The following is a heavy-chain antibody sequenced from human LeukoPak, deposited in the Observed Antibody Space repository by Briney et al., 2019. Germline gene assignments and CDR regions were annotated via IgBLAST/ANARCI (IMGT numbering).Heavy chain of an antibody. J-gene: IGHJ6*03. CDR2: IHYSGST. Sequence: SETLSLTCTVSGGSISGYYWSWVRQPPGKGLQWIGYIHYSGSTHYNPSLKSRVTISVDTSTNQVSLKLRSVTAADTAVFYCARTTEGYAGGPGYSYHYMDVWGKGTTVTLSS. D-gene: IGHD5-12*01. CDR3: ARTTEGYAGGPGYSYHYMDV. CDR1: GGSISGYY. V-gene: IGHV4-59*01.